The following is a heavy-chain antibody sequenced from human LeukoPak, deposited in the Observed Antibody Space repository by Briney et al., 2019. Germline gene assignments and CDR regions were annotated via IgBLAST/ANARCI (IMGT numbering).Heavy chain of an antibody. Sequence: GGSLRLSCAASGFTFSSYAMSWVRQAPGKGLEWVSAISGSGGSTYYADSVKGRFTISRDNSKDTLYLQMNSLRAEDTAVYYCAKLSKAGIAVAGRNYWGQGTLVTVSS. J-gene: IGHJ4*02. CDR3: AKLSKAGIAVAGRNY. CDR2: ISGSGGST. D-gene: IGHD6-19*01. CDR1: GFTFSSYA. V-gene: IGHV3-23*01.